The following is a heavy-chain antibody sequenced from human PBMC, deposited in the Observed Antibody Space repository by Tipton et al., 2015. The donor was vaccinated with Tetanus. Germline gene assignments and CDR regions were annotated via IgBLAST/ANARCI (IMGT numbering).Heavy chain of an antibody. V-gene: IGHV4-59*11. CDR2: IHYSGST. Sequence: TLSLTCTVSGASISSHYWNWIRQPPGKGLEWIGYIHYSGSTNYNPSLKSRVTLSIDTSKTQFSLRLSSVTPADTALYYCARERIEAFYYHGLDVWGPGTTVTVSS. D-gene: IGHD2-21*01. J-gene: IGHJ6*02. CDR1: GASISSHY. CDR3: ARERIEAFYYHGLDV.